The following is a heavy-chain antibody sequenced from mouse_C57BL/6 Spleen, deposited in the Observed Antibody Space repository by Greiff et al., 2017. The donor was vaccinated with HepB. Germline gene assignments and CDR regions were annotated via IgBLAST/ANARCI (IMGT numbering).Heavy chain of an antibody. V-gene: IGHV5-4*03. CDR2: ISDGGSYT. CDR3: SRVYYDDPYYAMDD. D-gene: IGHD1-1*01. CDR1: GFTFSSYA. J-gene: IGHJ4*01. Sequence: EVKLMESGGGLVKPGGSLKLSCAASGFTFSSYAMSWVRQTPEKRLEWVATISDGGSYTYYPDNVKGRFNISRENAKNNLYLQMRHLESEDTAMYYCSRVYYDDPYYAMDDWGQGTSVTVSS.